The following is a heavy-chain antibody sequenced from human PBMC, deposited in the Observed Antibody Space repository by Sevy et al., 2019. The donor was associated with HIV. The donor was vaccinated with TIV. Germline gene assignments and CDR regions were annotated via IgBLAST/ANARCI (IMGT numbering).Heavy chain of an antibody. D-gene: IGHD2-2*02. CDR1: GFTFSSYG. CDR2: IWYDGSNK. CDR3: AREDCSSTSCYSREFDY. V-gene: IGHV3-33*01. J-gene: IGHJ4*02. Sequence: GGSLRLSCAASGFTFSSYGMHWVRQAPGKGLEWVAVIWYDGSNKYYADSVKGRFTISRDNSKNTRYLQMNSLRAEDTAVYYCAREDCSSTSCYSREFDYWGQGTLVTVSS.